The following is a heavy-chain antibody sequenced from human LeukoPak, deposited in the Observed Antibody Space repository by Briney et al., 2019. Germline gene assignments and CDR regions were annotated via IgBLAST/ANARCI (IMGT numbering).Heavy chain of an antibody. J-gene: IGHJ4*02. D-gene: IGHD3-16*02. CDR3: ARDQAHRRYFDY. Sequence: ASVKVSCKASGYTFTSYYMHWVRQAPGQGLEWMGIINPSGGSTSYAHKFQGRVTMTRDTSTSTVYMELSSLRSEDTAVYYCARDQAHRRYFDYWGEGTLVTVSS. CDR1: GYTFTSYY. CDR2: INPSGGST. V-gene: IGHV1-46*01.